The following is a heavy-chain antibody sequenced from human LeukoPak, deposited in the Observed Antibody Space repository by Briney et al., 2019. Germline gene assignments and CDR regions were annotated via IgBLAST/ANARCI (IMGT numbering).Heavy chain of an antibody. CDR2: IRGSSSYT. V-gene: IGHV3-11*06. CDR1: GFTFSDYY. CDR3: ARHGLYDSSDYWTFQH. J-gene: IGHJ1*01. Sequence: GGSLRLSCAASGFTFSDYYMSWIRQAPGKGLEWVTYIRGSSSYTNYADSVKGRFTISRDNAKNSLYLQMNSLRAEDTAVYYCARHGLYDSSDYWTFQHWGQGTLVTVSS. D-gene: IGHD3-22*01.